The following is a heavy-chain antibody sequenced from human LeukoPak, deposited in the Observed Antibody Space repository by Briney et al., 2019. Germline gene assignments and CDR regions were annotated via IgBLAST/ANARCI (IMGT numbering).Heavy chain of an antibody. CDR1: GYTFTSYG. Sequence: ASVKVSCKASGYTFTSYGISWVRQAPGQGLEWMGWISAHNGNTNYAQKLQGRVTMTTDTSTSTAYMELRSLRSDDTAIYYCARDPDCGSTSCPPAAFDYWGQGTLVTVSS. CDR3: ARDPDCGSTSCPPAAFDY. J-gene: IGHJ4*02. V-gene: IGHV1-18*01. D-gene: IGHD2-2*01. CDR2: ISAHNGNT.